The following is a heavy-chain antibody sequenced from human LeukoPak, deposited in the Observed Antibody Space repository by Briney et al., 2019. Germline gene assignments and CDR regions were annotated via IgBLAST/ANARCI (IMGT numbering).Heavy chain of an antibody. Sequence: GGSLRLSCAASGFTFSNAWMSWVRQAPGKGLEWVGRIKSKTDGGTTDYAAPVKGRFTISRDDPKNTLYLQMNSLKTEDAAVYYCTTDMYDFWSGYKFDYWGQGTLVTVSS. CDR3: TTDMYDFWSGYKFDY. CDR1: GFTFSNAW. V-gene: IGHV3-15*01. D-gene: IGHD3-3*01. CDR2: IKSKTDGGTT. J-gene: IGHJ4*02.